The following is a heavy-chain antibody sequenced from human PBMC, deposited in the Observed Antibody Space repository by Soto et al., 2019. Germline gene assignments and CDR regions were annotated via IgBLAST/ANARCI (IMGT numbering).Heavy chain of an antibody. J-gene: IGHJ6*02. V-gene: IGHV4-59*01. CDR2: IYYSGST. D-gene: IGHD3-10*01. CDR1: GGSISSYY. CDR3: ARDRGYPETYGMDV. Sequence: QVQLQESGPGLVKPSETLSLTCTVSGGSISSYYWSWIRQPPGKGLEWIGYIYYSGSTNYNPSLKNRVTISVDTSKNQFSLKLSSVTAADTAVYYCARDRGYPETYGMDVWGQGTTVTVSS.